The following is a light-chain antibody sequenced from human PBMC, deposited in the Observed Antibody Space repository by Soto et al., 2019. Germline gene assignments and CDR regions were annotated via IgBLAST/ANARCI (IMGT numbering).Light chain of an antibody. Sequence: EIVLTQSPGTLSLSPGERATLSCRASQSVSSSYLAWYQQKPGQAPRLLIYGASTRATGIPDRFSGSGSGTEFTLTISSLQSEDFAVYHCQQYNYWPSLTFGGGTKVDIK. CDR2: GAS. J-gene: IGKJ4*01. V-gene: IGKV3-15*01. CDR3: QQYNYWPSLT. CDR1: QSVSSSY.